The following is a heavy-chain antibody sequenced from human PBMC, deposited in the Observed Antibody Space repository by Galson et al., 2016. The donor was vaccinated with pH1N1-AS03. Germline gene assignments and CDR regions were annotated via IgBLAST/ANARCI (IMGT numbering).Heavy chain of an antibody. D-gene: IGHD6-19*01. CDR2: IKEDGSQK. CDR3: AREYTSGKPTHYDS. CDR1: ELTFSNYY. J-gene: IGHJ4*02. Sequence: SLRLSCAASELTFSNYYMSWVRQAPGKGLECVATIKEDGSQKYYGDSVRGRFTISRDNAKNSLHLQMDSLRADDTATYYCAREYTSGKPTHYDSWGQGTLVTVSS. V-gene: IGHV3-7*03.